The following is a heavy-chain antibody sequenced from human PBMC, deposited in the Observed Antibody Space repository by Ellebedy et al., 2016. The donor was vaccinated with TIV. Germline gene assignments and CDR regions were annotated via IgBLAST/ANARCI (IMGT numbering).Heavy chain of an antibody. CDR2: INANNGDT. D-gene: IGHD3-10*01. CDR3: ARDGPSIMVELDY. CDR1: GYTFAGDY. V-gene: IGHV1-2*02. J-gene: IGHJ4*02. Sequence: AASVKVSCKASGYTFAGDYIYWLRQAPGQGREYMGWINANNGDTNYAQKFQGRVTMTRDTSIRTLYMELSSLRSDDTAVYYCARDGPSIMVELDYWGQGTQVTVSS.